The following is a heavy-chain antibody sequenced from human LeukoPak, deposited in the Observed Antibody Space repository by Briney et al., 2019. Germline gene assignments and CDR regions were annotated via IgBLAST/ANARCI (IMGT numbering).Heavy chain of an antibody. CDR1: GFTFSSFG. D-gene: IGHD2-15*01. Sequence: GGSLRLSCAASGFTFSSFGMHWVRQAPGKGLEWVVVISYDGSNKYYADSVKGRFTISRDNSKNTLYLQMNSLRAEDTAVYYCAKDSRRYCSGGSCFNDYWGQGTLVTVSS. J-gene: IGHJ4*02. CDR2: ISYDGSNK. CDR3: AKDSRRYCSGGSCFNDY. V-gene: IGHV3-30*18.